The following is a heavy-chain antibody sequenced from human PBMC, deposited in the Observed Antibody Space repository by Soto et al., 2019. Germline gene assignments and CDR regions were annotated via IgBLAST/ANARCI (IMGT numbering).Heavy chain of an antibody. Sequence: QVQLVQSGAEVKKPGSSVKVSCKASGGTFSSYAISWVRQAPGQGLEWMGGIIPIFGTTNYAQKFQGRVTITADESTSTAYMELSSLRSEDTAVYYCARDGVRTYYDFWSGYHYFDYWGQGTLVTVSS. CDR2: IIPIFGTT. V-gene: IGHV1-69*01. D-gene: IGHD3-3*01. CDR3: ARDGVRTYYDFWSGYHYFDY. J-gene: IGHJ4*02. CDR1: GGTFSSYA.